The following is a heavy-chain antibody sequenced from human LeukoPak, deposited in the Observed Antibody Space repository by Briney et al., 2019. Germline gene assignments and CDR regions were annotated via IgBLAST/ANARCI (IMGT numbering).Heavy chain of an antibody. CDR1: GYRFTAYW. D-gene: IGHD2-8*01. Sequence: GESLKISCKGSGYRFTAYWIGWVRQMPGRGLEWMGIIYPGASDTRYSPSFKGQVTISADKSISTAYLQWSSLRASDTAMYYCAKMYSTSPGSFDYWGQGTLVTVSS. CDR3: AKMYSTSPGSFDY. V-gene: IGHV5-51*01. J-gene: IGHJ4*02. CDR2: IYPGASDT.